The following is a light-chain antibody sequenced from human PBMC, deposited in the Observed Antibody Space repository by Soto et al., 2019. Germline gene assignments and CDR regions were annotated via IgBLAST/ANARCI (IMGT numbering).Light chain of an antibody. CDR2: EVG. CDR3: SSYTSTNTVI. J-gene: IGLJ2*01. CDR1: SSDFGGYNY. Sequence: QSALTQPASVSGSPGQSITISCTGTSSDFGGYNYVSWYQQHPGKAPKLMIYEVGNRPSGVSNRFSGSKSGNTASLTISGLQAEDEADYYCSSYTSTNTVIFGGGTQLTVL. V-gene: IGLV2-14*01.